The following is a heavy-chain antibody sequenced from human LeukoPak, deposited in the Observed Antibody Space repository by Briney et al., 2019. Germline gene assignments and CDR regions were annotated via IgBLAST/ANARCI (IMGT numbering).Heavy chain of an antibody. CDR2: INPNSGGT. V-gene: IGHV1-2*02. CDR3: GRDPYYYDSSGYLNLFDP. D-gene: IGHD3-22*01. J-gene: IGHJ5*02. CDR1: GYTFTGYY. Sequence: GASVKVSCKASGYTFTGYYMHWVRQAPGQGLEWMGWINPNSGGTNYAQKFQGRVTMTRDTSISTTYMELSRLRTDDTAVYYCGRDPYYYDSSGYLNLFDPGGQGTLVTVS.